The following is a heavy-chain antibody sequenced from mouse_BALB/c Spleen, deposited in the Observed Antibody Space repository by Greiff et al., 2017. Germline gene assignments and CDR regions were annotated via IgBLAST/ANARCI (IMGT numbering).Heavy chain of an antibody. CDR2: IYPGNGDT. CDR1: GYTFTSYN. J-gene: IGHJ2*01. CDR3: ARWLLFFFDY. Sequence: QVQLQQPGAELVKPGASVKMSCKASGYTFTSYNMHWVKQTPGQGLEWIGAIYPGNGDTSYNQKFKGKATLTADKSSSTAYMQLSSLTSEDSAVYYCARWLLFFFDYWGQGTTLTVSS. V-gene: IGHV1-12*01. D-gene: IGHD2-3*01.